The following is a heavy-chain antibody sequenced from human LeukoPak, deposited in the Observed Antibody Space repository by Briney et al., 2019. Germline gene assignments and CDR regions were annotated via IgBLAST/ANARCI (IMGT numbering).Heavy chain of an antibody. J-gene: IGHJ5*02. D-gene: IGHD1-7*01. CDR1: GGTFSSYA. Sequence: SVKVSCKASGGTFSSYAISWARQAPGQGLEWMGGIIPIFGTANYAQKFQGRVTITADESTSTAYMELSSLRSEDTAVYYCARGPRNWNYVWAWFDPWGQGTLVTVSS. CDR2: IIPIFGTA. V-gene: IGHV1-69*13. CDR3: ARGPRNWNYVWAWFDP.